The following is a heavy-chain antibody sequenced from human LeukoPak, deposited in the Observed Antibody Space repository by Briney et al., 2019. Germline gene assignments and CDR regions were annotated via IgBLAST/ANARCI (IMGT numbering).Heavy chain of an antibody. J-gene: IGHJ4*02. D-gene: IGHD6-13*01. CDR1: GFPFSSHS. CDR3: ARSIPYGTTWYGRSDY. CDR2: IKPDGTTK. Sequence: GGSLRLSCAASGFPFSSHSMTWVRQAPGKGLEWVANIKPDGTTKFYVDSVKGRFTISRDNALNSLYLQMNSLRAEDTAIYYCARSIPYGTTWYGRSDYWGQGTLVTVSS. V-gene: IGHV3-7*03.